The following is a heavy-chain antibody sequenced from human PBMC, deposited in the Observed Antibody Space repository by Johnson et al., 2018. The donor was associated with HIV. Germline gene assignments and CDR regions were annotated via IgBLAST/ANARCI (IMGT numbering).Heavy chain of an antibody. J-gene: IGHJ3*02. Sequence: QVQLVESGGGVVQPGRSLRLSCVASGFTFSSYGMHWVRQAPGKGLEWVAIVSYDGSKKYYPDSVKGRFTISRDNSKNTLYLQMDSLRAEDTAVYYCAKIRTSGTGDAFDIWGQGTGVTISS. V-gene: IGHV3-30*18. D-gene: IGHD1-14*01. CDR1: GFTFSSYG. CDR3: AKIRTSGTGDAFDI. CDR2: VSYDGSKK.